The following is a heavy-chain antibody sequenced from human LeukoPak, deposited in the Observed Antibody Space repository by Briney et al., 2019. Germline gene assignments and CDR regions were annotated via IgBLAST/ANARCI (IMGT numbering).Heavy chain of an antibody. CDR1: GITFSSYW. Sequence: GGSLRLSCAASGITFSSYWMHWVRQAPGEGLMWVSRINTDGSSTSYADSVKGRFTISRDNAKHTLYLQMNSLRAEDTAVYYCASGCSVGSCYGDYWGQGTLVTVSS. CDR2: INTDGSST. V-gene: IGHV3-74*01. D-gene: IGHD2-15*01. CDR3: ASGCSVGSCYGDY. J-gene: IGHJ4*02.